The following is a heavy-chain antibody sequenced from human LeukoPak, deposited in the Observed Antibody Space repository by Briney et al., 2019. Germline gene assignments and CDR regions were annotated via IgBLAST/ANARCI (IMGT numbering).Heavy chain of an antibody. D-gene: IGHD5-18*01. CDR2: ISGDGDST. V-gene: IGHV3-43*02. Sequence: GGSLRLSCVASGLPIADFAMHWVRQAPGKGLEWVSLISGDGDSTYYADSVKGRFTISRDNSKNSLYLQMNSLRTEDTALYYCAKSRGYSYGYGDYWGQGTLVTVSS. CDR3: AKSRGYSYGYGDY. J-gene: IGHJ4*02. CDR1: GLPIADFA.